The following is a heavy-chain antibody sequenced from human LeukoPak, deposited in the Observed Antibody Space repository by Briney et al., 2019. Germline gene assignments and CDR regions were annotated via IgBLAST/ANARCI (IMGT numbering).Heavy chain of an antibody. D-gene: IGHD3-10*01. J-gene: IGHJ4*02. CDR3: ARVLLGSYYPYYFDY. Sequence: ASVKVSCKASGYTFTSYYMHWVRQAPGQGLEWMGIINPSGGSTSYAQKFQGRVTMTRDTSTSTVYMELSSLRSEDTAVYYRARVLLGSYYPYYFDYWGQGTLVTVSS. CDR2: INPSGGST. CDR1: GYTFTSYY. V-gene: IGHV1-46*01.